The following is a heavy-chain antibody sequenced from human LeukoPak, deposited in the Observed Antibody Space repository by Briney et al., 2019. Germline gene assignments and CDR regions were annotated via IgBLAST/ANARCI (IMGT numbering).Heavy chain of an antibody. CDR3: ARLGNSYGLED. CDR2: IYYSGST. CDR1: GGSISSSSYY. J-gene: IGHJ4*02. Sequence: PSETLSLTCTVSGGSISSSSYYWGWIRQPPGKGLEWIGSIYYSGSTYYNPSLKSRVTISVDTSKNQFSLKLSSVTAADTAVYYCARLGNSYGLEDWGQGTLVTVSS. V-gene: IGHV4-39*01. D-gene: IGHD5-18*01.